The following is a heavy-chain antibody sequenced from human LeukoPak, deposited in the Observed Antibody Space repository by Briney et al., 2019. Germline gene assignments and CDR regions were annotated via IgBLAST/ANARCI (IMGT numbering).Heavy chain of an antibody. V-gene: IGHV1-8*02. CDR3: ARGHYGGNRYFDI. D-gene: IGHD4-23*01. Sequence: GASVKVSCKASGYTFGSYEINWVRQAPGQGLEWLGWIHPNSGKTGYAQKFQGRVTMTRDTSTETAFMELSSLKFDDTAIFYCARGHYGGNRYFDIWGQGTLVTVSS. J-gene: IGHJ4*02. CDR2: IHPNSGKT. CDR1: GYTFGSYE.